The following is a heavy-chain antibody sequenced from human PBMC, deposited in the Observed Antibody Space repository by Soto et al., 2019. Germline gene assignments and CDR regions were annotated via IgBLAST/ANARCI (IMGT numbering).Heavy chain of an antibody. J-gene: IGHJ6*02. V-gene: IGHV3-23*01. CDR3: ASILPSQCLYGMDV. CDR1: GFTFSSYA. Sequence: GGSLRLSCAASGFTFSSYAMSWVRQAPGKGLEWVSAISGSGGSTYYADSVKGRFTISRDNSKNTLYLQMNSLRAEDTAVYYCASILPSQCLYGMDVWGQGTTVTVSS. CDR2: ISGSGGST. D-gene: IGHD2-21*01.